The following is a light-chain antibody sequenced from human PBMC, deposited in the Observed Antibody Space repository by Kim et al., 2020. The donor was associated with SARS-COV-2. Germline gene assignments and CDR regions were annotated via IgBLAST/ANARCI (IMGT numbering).Light chain of an antibody. Sequence: VSPGETATLSRRASQSVGNNVAWYQQKLGQAPRLLIYGASTRATDIPPRFSGAGSETEFTLTITSLQSEDFAVYFCQHYDNWPPYTFGQGTKLEI. CDR3: QHYDNWPPYT. V-gene: IGKV3-15*01. CDR2: GAS. CDR1: QSVGNN. J-gene: IGKJ2*01.